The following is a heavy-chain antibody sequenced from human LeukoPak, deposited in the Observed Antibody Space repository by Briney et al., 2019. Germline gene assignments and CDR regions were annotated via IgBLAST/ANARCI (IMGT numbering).Heavy chain of an antibody. J-gene: IGHJ4*02. Sequence: GSLRLSCAASGFTFSSYWMHWVRQAPGKGLVWVSRVNSDGSTTNYADSVKGRFTISRDNAKNTLYMQMNSLRAEDTAVYYCARARYYDSPDYWGQGTLVTVSS. D-gene: IGHD3-22*01. V-gene: IGHV3-74*01. CDR1: GFTFSSYW. CDR2: VNSDGSTT. CDR3: ARARYYDSPDY.